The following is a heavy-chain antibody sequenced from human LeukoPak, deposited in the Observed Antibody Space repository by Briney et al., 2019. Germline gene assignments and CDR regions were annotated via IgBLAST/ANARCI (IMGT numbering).Heavy chain of an antibody. Sequence: SETLSLTCTVSGGSISSSSYYWGWIRQPPGKGLEWIGSIYYSGSTYYNPSLKSRVTISVDTSKNQFFLKLSSVTAADTAVYYCARVVITAHTVTFDYWGQGTLVTVSS. V-gene: IGHV4-39*07. D-gene: IGHD4-11*01. CDR2: IYYSGST. J-gene: IGHJ4*02. CDR1: GGSISSSSYY. CDR3: ARVVITAHTVTFDY.